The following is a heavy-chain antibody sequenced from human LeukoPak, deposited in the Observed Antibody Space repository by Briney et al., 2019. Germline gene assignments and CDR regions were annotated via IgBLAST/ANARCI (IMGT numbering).Heavy chain of an antibody. CDR1: GFTFSSYA. V-gene: IGHV3-23*01. Sequence: GGSLRLSCAASGFTFSSYAMTWVRQAPGKGLEWVSTIRGSSGSTYFADSVNGRFTISRDNSKNTLYLQMNSLRAEDSAVYYCAKDQNPEFYFYGMDVWGQGTTVTVAS. CDR2: IRGSSGST. J-gene: IGHJ6*02. CDR3: AKDQNPEFYFYGMDV.